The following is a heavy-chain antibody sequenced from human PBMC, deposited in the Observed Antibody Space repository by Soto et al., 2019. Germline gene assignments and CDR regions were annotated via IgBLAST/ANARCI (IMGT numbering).Heavy chain of an antibody. D-gene: IGHD3-10*01. CDR2: ISGSGGST. CDR3: AKDHYYGSGSYYLCFDF. CDR1: GFTFSSYA. V-gene: IGHV3-23*01. Sequence: GGSLRLSCAASGFTFSSYAMSWVRQAPGKGLEWVSAISGSGGSTYYADSVKGRSTISRDNSNNTLYLQMNSLRAEDTAVYYCAKDHYYGSGSYYLCFDFWGQGTLVSVSS. J-gene: IGHJ4*02.